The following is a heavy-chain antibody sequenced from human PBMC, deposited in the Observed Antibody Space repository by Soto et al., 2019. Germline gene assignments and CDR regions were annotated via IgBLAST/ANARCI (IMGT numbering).Heavy chain of an antibody. J-gene: IGHJ4*02. CDR2: IYYSGST. V-gene: IGHV4-39*01. CDR3: ARNIRFLGPLAGLYEFDS. CDR1: GGSISSSSYY. Sequence: PSETLSLTCTVSGGSISSSSYYWGWIRQPPGKGLEWIGSIYYSGSTYYNPSLKSRVTISVDTSKNQFSLKLSSVTAADTAVYYCARNIRFLGPLAGLYEFDSWGQETVVTISS. D-gene: IGHD3-3*01.